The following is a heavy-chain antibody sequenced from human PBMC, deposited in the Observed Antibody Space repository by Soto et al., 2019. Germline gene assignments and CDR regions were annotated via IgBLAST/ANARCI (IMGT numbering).Heavy chain of an antibody. J-gene: IGHJ6*02. CDR3: ARSREDDYELRRVYTRNGGLDC. D-gene: IGHD3-16*01. Sequence: GASVKVSCKTSGGTFSSYYIRWVRQAPGQGLEWMGGIIPIFGTANYAQKFQGRVTITADKSKSTAYMELSSLRSEDTAVYYCARSREDDYELRRVYTRNGGLDCWGQGTTVPVA. CDR1: GGTFSSYY. V-gene: IGHV1-69*06. CDR2: IIPIFGTA.